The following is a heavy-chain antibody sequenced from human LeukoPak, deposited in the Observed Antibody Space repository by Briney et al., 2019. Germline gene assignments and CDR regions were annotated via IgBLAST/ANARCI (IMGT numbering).Heavy chain of an antibody. V-gene: IGHV3-23*01. CDR3: AKYVTAEGPPYALDV. J-gene: IGHJ6*02. CDR1: AFTFSTYA. Sequence: GGSLRLFCAASAFTFSTYAMQWVRQAPGKGLEWVSGISVSGDRTWYADSVKGRFTISRDNSKNTLYLQMNSLRAEDTAVYYCAKYVTAEGPPYALDVWGQGTTVTVSS. CDR2: ISVSGDRT. D-gene: IGHD1-14*01.